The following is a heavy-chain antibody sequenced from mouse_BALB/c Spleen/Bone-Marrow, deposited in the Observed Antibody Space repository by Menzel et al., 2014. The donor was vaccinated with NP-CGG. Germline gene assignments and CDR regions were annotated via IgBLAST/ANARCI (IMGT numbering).Heavy chain of an antibody. CDR1: GYTFTSYW. V-gene: IGHV1S81*02. CDR3: ARASWLLRYYYAMDY. CDR2: INPSNGRT. D-gene: IGHD2-3*01. J-gene: IGHJ4*01. Sequence: QVQLLQSGAELVKPGASVKLSCKASGYTFTSYWMHWVKQRPGQGLEWIGEINPSNGRTNYNEKFKSKATLTVDKSSSTAYMQLSSLTSEDSAVYYCARASWLLRYYYAMDYWGQGTSVTVSS.